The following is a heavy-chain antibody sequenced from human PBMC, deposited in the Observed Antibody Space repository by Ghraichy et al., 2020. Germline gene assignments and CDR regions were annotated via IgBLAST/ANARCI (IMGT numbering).Heavy chain of an antibody. D-gene: IGHD3-10*01. J-gene: IGHJ3*02. CDR3: ARGGGSTRSYYYASRNSYHVLDI. V-gene: IGHV4-34*01. CDR1: GGSFTDYC. CDR2: IDHSGST. Sequence: SETLSLTCAVYGGSFTDYCWTWIRQPPGKGLEWIGEIDHSGSTNYDPSLQSRVTISVDTSKNQFSLKRNSVTAADTAVYYCARGGGSTRSYYYASRNSYHVLDIWSQGKLVTVAS.